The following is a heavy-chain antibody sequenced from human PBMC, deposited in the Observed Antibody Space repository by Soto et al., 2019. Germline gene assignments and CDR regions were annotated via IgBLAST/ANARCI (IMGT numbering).Heavy chain of an antibody. CDR3: ARHRGSNDYGDSYYYYYGMDV. J-gene: IGHJ6*02. CDR1: GSSFTIYW. Sequence: LGESLKISCKGSGSSFTIYWIGWVRQMPGKGLEWMGIIYPGDSDTRYSPSFQGQVTISADKSISTAYLQWSSLKASDTAMYYCARHRGSNDYGDSYYYYYGMDVWGQGATVTVSS. V-gene: IGHV5-51*01. CDR2: IYPGDSDT. D-gene: IGHD4-17*01.